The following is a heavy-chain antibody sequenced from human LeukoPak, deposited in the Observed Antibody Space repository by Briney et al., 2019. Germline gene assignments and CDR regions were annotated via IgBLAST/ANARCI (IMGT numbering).Heavy chain of an antibody. Sequence: GASVKVSCKASGYTFTGYYMHWVRQAPGQGLEWMGWINPNSGATNYAQTLQGRVTMTRDTSISIVYMELSRLRNDDTAVYYCARALRYDDSSGYYAYWGQGTLVTVSS. D-gene: IGHD3-22*01. CDR2: INPNSGAT. CDR1: GYTFTGYY. CDR3: ARALRYDDSSGYYAY. J-gene: IGHJ4*02. V-gene: IGHV1-2*02.